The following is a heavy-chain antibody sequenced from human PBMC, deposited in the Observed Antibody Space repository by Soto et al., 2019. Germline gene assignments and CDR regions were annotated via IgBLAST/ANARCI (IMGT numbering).Heavy chain of an antibody. Sequence: VASVKVSCKASGYTFTGYYMHWVRQAPGQGLEWMGWINPNSGGTNYAQKFQGRVTMTRDTSISTAYMELSRLRSDDTAVYYCARGDYSNLYYHYVMDVWGQGTTVTVSS. V-gene: IGHV1-2*02. D-gene: IGHD4-4*01. J-gene: IGHJ6*02. CDR3: ARGDYSNLYYHYVMDV. CDR1: GYTFTGYY. CDR2: INPNSGGT.